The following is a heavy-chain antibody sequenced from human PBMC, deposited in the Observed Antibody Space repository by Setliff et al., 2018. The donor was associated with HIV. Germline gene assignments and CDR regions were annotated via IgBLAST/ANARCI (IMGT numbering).Heavy chain of an antibody. CDR2: VHDSGST. J-gene: IGHJ4*02. Sequence: PSETLSLTCAVYGGSFINYNWTWIRQPPGKGLGWIGEVHDSGSTNYNPSLKSRVTISVDTSKNQFSLKLTSVTAADTAFYYCARGRRGYNFRLDYWGPGTLVTVSS. V-gene: IGHV4-34*01. CDR3: ARGRRGYNFRLDY. D-gene: IGHD3-22*01. CDR1: GGSFINYN.